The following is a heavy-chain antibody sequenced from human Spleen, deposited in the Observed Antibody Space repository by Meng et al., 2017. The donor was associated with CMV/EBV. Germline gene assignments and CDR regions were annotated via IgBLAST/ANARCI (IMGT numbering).Heavy chain of an antibody. V-gene: IGHV4-4*07. CDR3: ARDLPYENYYGSGSYPDY. CDR2: IYTSGST. J-gene: IGHJ4*02. D-gene: IGHD3-10*01. Sequence: PESGPGLVKPPEPLSLTCTVSGGSISSYYWSWIRQPAGKGLEWIGRIYTSGSTNYNPSLKSRVTMSVDTSKNQFSLKLSSVTAADTAVYYCARDLPYENYYGSGSYPDYWGQGTLVTVSS. CDR1: GGSISSYY.